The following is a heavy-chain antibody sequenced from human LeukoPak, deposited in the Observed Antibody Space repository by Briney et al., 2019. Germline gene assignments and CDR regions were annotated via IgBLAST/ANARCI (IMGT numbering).Heavy chain of an antibody. V-gene: IGHV3-9*03. J-gene: IGHJ3*02. D-gene: IGHD1-26*01. CDR2: ISWNSGSI. Sequence: PGGSLRLSCAASGFTFGDYAMHWVRQAPGKGLEWVSGISWNSGSIGYADSVKGRFTISRNNAKNSLYLQMNSLRAEDMALYYCAKDMQWELLVVGAFDIWGQGTMVTVSS. CDR1: GFTFGDYA. CDR3: AKDMQWELLVVGAFDI.